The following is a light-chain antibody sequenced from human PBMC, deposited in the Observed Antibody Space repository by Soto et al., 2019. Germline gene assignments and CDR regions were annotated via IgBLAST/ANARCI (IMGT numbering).Light chain of an antibody. J-gene: IGLJ1*01. Sequence: SAVTQPASLSASPGQSISVSSPGNSSDVCAYNYASWYQQYPDDAPKVIVYDVSHRPAGVSNRFSGSKSGNTASLTIFGLQTQDEADYYCSSYTSATTYGFGTGTKVTDL. CDR2: DVS. CDR1: SSDVCAYNY. V-gene: IGLV2-14*01. CDR3: SSYTSATTYG.